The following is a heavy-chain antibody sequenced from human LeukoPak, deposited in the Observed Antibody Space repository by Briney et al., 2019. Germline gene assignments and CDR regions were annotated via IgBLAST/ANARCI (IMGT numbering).Heavy chain of an antibody. CDR3: PKGSAAARPYYFDY. D-gene: IGHD6-13*01. V-gene: IGHV3-23*01. J-gene: IGHJ4*02. CDR2: ITDSGGDT. CDR1: GFTFSGYA. Sequence: PGGSLRLSCAASGFTFSGYAMGWVRQAPGKGLEWVSAITDSGGDTYYADSVKGRFTISRDNSQNTLYLQMNSLRAEDTAVYYCPKGSAAARPYYFDYWGQGILVTVSS.